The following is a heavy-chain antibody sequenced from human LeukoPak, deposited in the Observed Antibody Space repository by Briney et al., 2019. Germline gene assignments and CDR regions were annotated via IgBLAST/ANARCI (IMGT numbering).Heavy chain of an antibody. J-gene: IGHJ4*02. V-gene: IGHV4-30-4*08. CDR1: GGSISSGGYY. CDR2: IYYSGST. CDR3: ARDLLNEGNHLDY. D-gene: IGHD4-23*01. Sequence: SQTLSLTCTVSGGSISSGGYYWSWIRQHPGKGLEWIGYIYYSGSTYYNPSLKSRVTISVDTSKNQFSLKLSSVTAADTAVYYCARDLLNEGNHLDYWGQGTLVTVSS.